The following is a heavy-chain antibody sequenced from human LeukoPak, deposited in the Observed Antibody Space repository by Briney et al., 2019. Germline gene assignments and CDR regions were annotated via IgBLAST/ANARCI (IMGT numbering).Heavy chain of an antibody. D-gene: IGHD6-6*01. Sequence: SSETLSLTYAVYGGSFSGYYWSWIRQPPGKGLEWIGEINHSGSTNYNPALKSRVTISVDTSKNQFSLKLSSVTAADTAVFDCARGSRAEGIAARPRRNWFDPWGQGTLVTVSS. CDR3: ARGSRAEGIAARPRRNWFDP. CDR2: INHSGST. J-gene: IGHJ5*02. CDR1: GGSFSGYY. V-gene: IGHV4-34*01.